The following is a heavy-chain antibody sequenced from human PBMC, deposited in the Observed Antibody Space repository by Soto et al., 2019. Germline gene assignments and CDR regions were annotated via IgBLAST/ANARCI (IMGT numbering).Heavy chain of an antibody. J-gene: IGHJ4*02. CDR1: GGSISSGSYY. CDR3: ARLTEVLMVYAIDY. D-gene: IGHD2-8*01. CDR2: IYYSGST. V-gene: IGHV4-31*03. Sequence: SETLSLTCTVSGGSISSGSYYWSWIRQHPGKGLEWIGYIYYSGSTYYNPSLKSRVTISVDTSKNQFSLKLSSVTAADTAVYYCARLTEVLMVYAIDYWGQGTLVTVSS.